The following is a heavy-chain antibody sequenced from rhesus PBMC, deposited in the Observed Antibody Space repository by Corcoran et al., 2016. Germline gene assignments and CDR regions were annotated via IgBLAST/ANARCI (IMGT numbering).Heavy chain of an antibody. CDR1: GGSFSSYW. J-gene: IGHJ4*01. CDR2: INGNSGSN. D-gene: IGHD6-25*01. Sequence: QVQLQESGPGLVKPSETLSLTCAVSGGSFSSYWWSWIRQPPGKGLEWIGEINGNSGSNNYNPSLKSRVTISKDASKNQFSLKLSSVTAADTAVYYCARSLRTSVYSGSWNDRWFDYWGQGVLVTVSS. CDR3: ARSLRTSVYSGSWNDRWFDY. V-gene: IGHV4-80*01.